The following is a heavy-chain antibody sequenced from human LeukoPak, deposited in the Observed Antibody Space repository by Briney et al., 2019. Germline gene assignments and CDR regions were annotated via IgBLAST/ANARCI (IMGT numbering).Heavy chain of an antibody. J-gene: IGHJ6*02. CDR1: GCSIRGYS. Sequence: WGTLCLTCRTSGCSIRGYSWNWVRQAPGKGLEWVSGISEIGDPKYYADSVKGRFTICRDNAKHTVYLQMNSLRAGDTAIYCCAKDKNYDFWGGYYEGSYGLDVWGQGTTVIVSS. V-gene: IGHV3-23*01. CDR3: AKDKNYDFWGGYYEGSYGLDV. CDR2: ISEIGDPK. D-gene: IGHD3-3*01.